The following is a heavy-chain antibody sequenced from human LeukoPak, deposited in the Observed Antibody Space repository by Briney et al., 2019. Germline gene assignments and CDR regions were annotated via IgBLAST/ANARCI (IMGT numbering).Heavy chain of an antibody. J-gene: IGHJ4*02. CDR3: ARGIRTTYDFWSGYYYDY. D-gene: IGHD3-3*01. CDR1: GYTFTSYD. Sequence: ASVNVSCKASGYTFTSYDIIWVRQATGQGLEWMGWMNPNSGNTGYAQKFQGRVTMTRNTSISTAYMELSSLRSEDTAVYYCARGIRTTYDFWSGYYYDYWGQGTLVTVSS. CDR2: MNPNSGNT. V-gene: IGHV1-8*01.